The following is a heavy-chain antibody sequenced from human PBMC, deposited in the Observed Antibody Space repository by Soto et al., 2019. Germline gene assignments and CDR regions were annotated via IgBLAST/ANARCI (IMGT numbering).Heavy chain of an antibody. D-gene: IGHD3-16*01. Sequence: QVQLLESGGGVVQPGGSLRLSCVESGLTFSGLGMKFSSYGMEWVRQAPGKGLEWVALIGGTGSKEEYADSVKGRFTTSRDTAKNTVSLQISTLRDAETGFYYCARSLMPNRDYEPSRDWGPETRVTFS. J-gene: IGHJ4*02. CDR1: GLTFSGLGMKFSSYG. V-gene: IGHV3-33*01. CDR2: IGGTGSKE. CDR3: ARSLMPNRDYEPSRD.